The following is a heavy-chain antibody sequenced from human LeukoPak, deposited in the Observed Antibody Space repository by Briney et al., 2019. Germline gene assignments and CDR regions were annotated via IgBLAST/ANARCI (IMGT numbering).Heavy chain of an antibody. CDR3: ARDGDYGDWGY. D-gene: IGHD4-17*01. V-gene: IGHV3-30-3*01. CDR1: GFTFSNYV. Sequence: SGGSLRLSCAASGFTFSNYVMHWVRQAPGKGLEWVAVISNDGSNKYYADSVKGRFTISRDNSKNTLYLQMNSLRAEDTAVYYCARDGDYGDWGYWGQGTLVTVSS. CDR2: ISNDGSNK. J-gene: IGHJ4*02.